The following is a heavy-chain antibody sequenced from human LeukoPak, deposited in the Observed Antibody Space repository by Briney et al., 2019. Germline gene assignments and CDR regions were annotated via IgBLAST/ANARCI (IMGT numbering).Heavy chain of an antibody. V-gene: IGHV3-23*01. CDR1: GFTFSNYA. Sequence: GGSLRLSCAASGFTFSNYAITWVRQAPGKGLEWVSGISGSGENTYYADSVKGRFTISRDNSKNTLYLQMNSLRAEDTAVYYCAKFYEYCSSTSCTGYFDYWGQGTLVTVSS. J-gene: IGHJ4*02. CDR2: ISGSGENT. D-gene: IGHD2-2*01. CDR3: AKFYEYCSSTSCTGYFDY.